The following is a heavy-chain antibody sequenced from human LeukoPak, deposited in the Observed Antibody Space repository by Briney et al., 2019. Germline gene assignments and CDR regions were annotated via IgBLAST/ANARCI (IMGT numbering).Heavy chain of an antibody. J-gene: IGHJ4*02. V-gene: IGHV3-21*01. CDR3: ASHYDILTGYYWAGSLDY. CDR2: ISSSSSYI. D-gene: IGHD3-9*01. CDR1: GFTFSSYS. Sequence: GGSLRLSCAASGFTFSSYSMNWVRQAPGKGLEWVSSISSSSSYIYYADSVKGRFTISRDNAKNSLYLQMNSLKAEDTAVYYCASHYDILTGYYWAGSLDYWGQGTLVTVSS.